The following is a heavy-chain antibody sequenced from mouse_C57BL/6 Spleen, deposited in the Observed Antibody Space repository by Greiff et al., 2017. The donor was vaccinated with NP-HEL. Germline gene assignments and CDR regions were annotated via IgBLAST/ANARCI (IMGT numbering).Heavy chain of an antibody. CDR1: VFTFPNTY. Sequence: VPLQQSVAALVRPGASVQLSCPASVFTFPNTYMPWVTHSPVQGLEWIGRIDPANGNTKYAPKFQGKATITADTSSNTAYLQLSSLTSEDTAIYYCARGLPDMDYWGQGTSVTVSS. D-gene: IGHD2-2*01. V-gene: IGHV14-3*01. CDR2: IDPANGNT. J-gene: IGHJ4*01. CDR3: ARGLPDMDY.